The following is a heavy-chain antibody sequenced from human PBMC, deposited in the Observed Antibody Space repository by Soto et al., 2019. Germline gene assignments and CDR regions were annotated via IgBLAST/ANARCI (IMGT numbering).Heavy chain of an antibody. Sequence: SETLSLTCAVYGGSFSGYYWSWIRQPPGKGLEWIGEINHSGSTNYNPSLKSRVTISVDTSKNQFSLKLSSVTAADTAVYYCARTWSPTRIRAFDIWGQGTMVTVSS. CDR1: GGSFSGYY. CDR2: INHSGST. V-gene: IGHV4-34*01. CDR3: ARTWSPTRIRAFDI. D-gene: IGHD2-15*01. J-gene: IGHJ3*02.